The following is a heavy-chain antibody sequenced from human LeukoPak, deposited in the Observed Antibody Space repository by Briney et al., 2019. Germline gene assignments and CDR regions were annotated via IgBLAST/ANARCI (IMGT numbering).Heavy chain of an antibody. V-gene: IGHV4-34*01. Sequence: SETLSLTCAVYGGSFSGYYWSWIRQPPGKGLEWIGEINHSGSTNYNPSLKSRVTLSVDTSKNQFSLKLGSVTAADTAVYYCARQPYMLGAYYFDYWGQGTLVTVSS. J-gene: IGHJ4*02. CDR2: INHSGST. CDR3: ARQPYMLGAYYFDY. CDR1: GGSFSGYY. D-gene: IGHD1-26*01.